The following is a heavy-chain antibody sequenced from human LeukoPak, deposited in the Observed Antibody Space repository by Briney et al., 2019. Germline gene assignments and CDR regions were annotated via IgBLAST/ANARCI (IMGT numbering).Heavy chain of an antibody. V-gene: IGHV3-30*03. J-gene: IGHJ4*02. CDR3: ARVLSGSYDNYFDY. CDR2: ISYDGSDK. Sequence: GRSLRLSCAASGFIFSSYDMHWVRQAPGKGLEWVAVISYDGSDKYYVDSVKGRFTISRDNSKNTLYLQMNSLKAEDAAVYYCARVLSGSYDNYFDYWGQGTLVTVSP. D-gene: IGHD1-26*01. CDR1: GFIFSSYD.